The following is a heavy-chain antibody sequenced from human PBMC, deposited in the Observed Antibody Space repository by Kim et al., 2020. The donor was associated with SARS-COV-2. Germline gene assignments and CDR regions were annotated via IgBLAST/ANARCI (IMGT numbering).Heavy chain of an antibody. CDR1: GDSVTSTTHY. CDR3: SRAPIYLDYPGHDY. D-gene: IGHD4-17*01. CDR2: ISYSGGP. V-gene: IGHV4-31*03. Sequence: SETLSLTCTVSGDSVTSTTHYWSWIRQHPGQGLEWIGYISYSGGPHYSSSLKSRMTMSVDASANQFSLNLHSVTAAGTAVYYCSRAPIYLDYPGHDYWGHASLVSLSS. J-gene: IGHJ4*01.